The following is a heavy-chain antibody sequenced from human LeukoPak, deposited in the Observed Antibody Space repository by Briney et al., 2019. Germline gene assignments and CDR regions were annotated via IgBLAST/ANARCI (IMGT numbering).Heavy chain of an antibody. Sequence: GGSLRLSCAASGFTFNDYAINWVRQAPGKGLEWVSVISRGTGGSTYYADSVKGRFTISRDNSKNTPYLQMNSLRAEDTAVYYCAKRGSSSWTQFDYWGQGTLVPVSS. D-gene: IGHD6-13*01. CDR2: ISRGTGGST. CDR3: AKRGSSSWTQFDY. V-gene: IGHV3-23*01. CDR1: GFTFNDYA. J-gene: IGHJ4*02.